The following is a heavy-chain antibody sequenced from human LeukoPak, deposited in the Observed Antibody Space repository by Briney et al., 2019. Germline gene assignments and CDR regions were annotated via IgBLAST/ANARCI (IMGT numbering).Heavy chain of an antibody. V-gene: IGHV1-8*01. CDR2: MNPNSGNT. D-gene: IGHD2-15*01. CDR3: ARVGYCSGGSCYH. CDR1: GYTFTSYD. J-gene: IGHJ5*02. Sequence: ASVKVSCKASGYTFTSYDINWVRQATGQGLEWMGWMNPNSGNTGYAQKFQGRVTMTRSTSISTAYMELSSLRSEDTAVYYCARVGYCSGGSCYHWGQGTLVTVSS.